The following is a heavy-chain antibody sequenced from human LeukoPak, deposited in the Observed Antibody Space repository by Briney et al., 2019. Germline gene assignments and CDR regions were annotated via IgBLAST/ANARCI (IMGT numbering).Heavy chain of an antibody. J-gene: IGHJ6*02. Sequence: GGSLRLSCVASGFTFSSYRMSCVRQAPGKGLEWVANIKQDGSEKYYVDSVKGRFTISRDNAKNSLYLQMNSLRAQDTAVYYCARDQHTRYCSSTSCYFDYYYGMDVWGQGTTVTVSS. V-gene: IGHV3-7*01. CDR3: ARDQHTRYCSSTSCYFDYYYGMDV. CDR2: IKQDGSEK. CDR1: GFTFSSYR. D-gene: IGHD2-2*01.